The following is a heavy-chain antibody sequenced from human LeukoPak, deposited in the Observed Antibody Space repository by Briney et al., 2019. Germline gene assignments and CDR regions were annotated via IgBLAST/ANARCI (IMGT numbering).Heavy chain of an antibody. J-gene: IGHJ4*02. CDR2: INHSGST. V-gene: IGHV4-34*01. CDR1: GESFSGFY. Sequence: SETLSLTCAVYGESFSGFYWSWIRQPPGKGLEWIGEINHSGSTNYNPSLKSRVTISVDTSKNQFSLKLSSVTAADTAVYYCARHRKYQLLSSFDYWGQGTLVTVSS. D-gene: IGHD2-2*01. CDR3: ARHRKYQLLSSFDY.